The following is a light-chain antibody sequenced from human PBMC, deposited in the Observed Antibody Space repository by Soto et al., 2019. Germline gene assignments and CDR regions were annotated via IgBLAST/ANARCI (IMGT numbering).Light chain of an antibody. V-gene: IGKV3-11*01. CDR2: DAS. Sequence: EIVLTQSPATLSLSPGERATLSCRASQSVTTFLAWYQQKSGQAPRLLISDASNRATGIPARFSGSGSGTDFTLTIISLEPEDSAVYYCQQRSSWWTFGQGTKVEIK. J-gene: IGKJ1*01. CDR1: QSVTTF. CDR3: QQRSSWWT.